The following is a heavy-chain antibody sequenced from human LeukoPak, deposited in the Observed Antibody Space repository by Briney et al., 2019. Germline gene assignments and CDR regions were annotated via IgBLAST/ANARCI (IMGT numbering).Heavy chain of an antibody. CDR3: ARDRGYDILTGYYFDY. D-gene: IGHD3-9*01. Sequence: GASVKVSCKASGGTFSSYAISWVRQAPGRGLEWMGRIIPIFGTANYAQKFQGRVTITTDESTSTAYMELSSLRSEDTAVYYCARDRGYDILTGYYFDYWGQGTLVTVSS. CDR2: IIPIFGTA. CDR1: GGTFSSYA. J-gene: IGHJ4*02. V-gene: IGHV1-69*05.